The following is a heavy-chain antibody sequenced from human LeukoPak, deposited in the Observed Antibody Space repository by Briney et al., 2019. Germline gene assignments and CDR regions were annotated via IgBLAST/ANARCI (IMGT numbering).Heavy chain of an antibody. D-gene: IGHD1-7*01. Sequence: PGGSLRLSCAVSGFTLGDYAMHWVRQAPGKGGGWVSGMSWNSGSIGYADSVKGRFTISRDNAKNSLYLKMNSLRAEDTALYYCAKDTTTPSALYYYYYMDVWGKGTTVTVSS. J-gene: IGHJ6*03. CDR1: GFTLGDYA. CDR3: AKDTTTPSALYYYYYMDV. CDR2: MSWNSGSI. V-gene: IGHV3-9*01.